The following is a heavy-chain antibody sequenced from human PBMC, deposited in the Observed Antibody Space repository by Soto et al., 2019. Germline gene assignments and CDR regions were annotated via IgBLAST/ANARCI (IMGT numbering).Heavy chain of an antibody. CDR3: AKGSYSNIYPDFDY. J-gene: IGHJ4*02. D-gene: IGHD2-2*02. Sequence: GGSLRLSCAASGFTFSSYAMSGVRQAPGKGLEWVSAISGSGGSTYYADSVKGRFTISRDNSKNTLYLQMNSLRAEDTAVYYCAKGSYSNIYPDFDYWGQGTLVTVSS. V-gene: IGHV3-23*01. CDR1: GFTFSSYA. CDR2: ISGSGGST.